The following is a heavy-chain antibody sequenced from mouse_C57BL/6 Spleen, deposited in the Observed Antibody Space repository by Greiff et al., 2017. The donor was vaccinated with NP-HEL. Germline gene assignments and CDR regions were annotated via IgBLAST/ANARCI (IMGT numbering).Heavy chain of an antibody. CDR3: AKNDGYYRGFAY. V-gene: IGHV2-4*01. D-gene: IGHD2-3*01. CDR2: IWSGGST. Sequence: QVQLKESGPGLVQPSQSLSITCTVSGFSLTSYGVHWVRQPPGKGLEWLGVIWSGGSTDYNAAFISRLSISKDNSKSQVFFKMNSLQADDTAIYYCAKNDGYYRGFAYWGQGTLVTVSA. J-gene: IGHJ3*01. CDR1: GFSLTSYG.